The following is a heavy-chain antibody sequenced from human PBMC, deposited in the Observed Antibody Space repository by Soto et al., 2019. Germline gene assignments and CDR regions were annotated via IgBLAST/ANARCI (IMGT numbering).Heavy chain of an antibody. CDR2: IYWDDYK. V-gene: IGHV2-5*02. Sequence: QITLKESGPALVKPTQTLTLTCTFSGFSLSTSGVGVGWIHQPPGEALEWLALIYWDDYKHFSPSLESRLTLTKDTSKNQVVLTMTNMDPVDTATDYCVHKGAGDRLLDYWGQGTLVTVSS. CDR3: VHKGAGDRLLDY. D-gene: IGHD3-16*01. CDR1: GFSLSTSGVG. J-gene: IGHJ4*02.